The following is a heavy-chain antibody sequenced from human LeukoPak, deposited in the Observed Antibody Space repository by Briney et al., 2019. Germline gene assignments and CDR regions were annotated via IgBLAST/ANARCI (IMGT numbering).Heavy chain of an antibody. CDR3: AKDIWFGELPIDY. J-gene: IGHJ4*02. CDR1: GFTFSSYA. V-gene: IGHV3-23*01. Sequence: GGSLRLSCAASGFTFSSYAMSWVRQAPGKGLEWVSAISGGGGSTYYADSVKGRFTISRDNSKNTLYLQMNSLRAEDTAVYYCAKDIWFGELPIDYWGQGTLVTVSS. CDR2: ISGGGGST. D-gene: IGHD3-10*01.